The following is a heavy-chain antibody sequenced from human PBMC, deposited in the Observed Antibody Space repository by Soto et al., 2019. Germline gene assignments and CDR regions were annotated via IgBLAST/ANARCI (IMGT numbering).Heavy chain of an antibody. V-gene: IGHV3-64*01. J-gene: IGHJ4*02. CDR3: ARAKNGGDYDY. CDR1: GFTFSAYA. CDR2: ITNNGDYT. D-gene: IGHD2-21*01. Sequence: EVQLVESGGGLVQPGGSLRLSCAASGFTFSAYAMHWVRQAPGEGLEYVSAITNNGDYTYYASSVKGRFTISRDNSKNTLFLQMGSLRAEDMAVYYCARAKNGGDYDYWGQGTLVTVSS.